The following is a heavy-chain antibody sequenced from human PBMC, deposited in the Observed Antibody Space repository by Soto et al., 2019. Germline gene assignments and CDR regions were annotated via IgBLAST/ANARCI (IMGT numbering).Heavy chain of an antibody. D-gene: IGHD6-6*01. J-gene: IGHJ4*02. Sequence: SSETLSLTCTVSGGSISSGGYYWSWIRQHPGKGLEWIGYIYYSGSTYYNPSLKSRVTISVDTSKNQFSLKLSSVTAADTAVYYCARVRSSSGFVDYWGQGTLVTVSS. CDR3: ARVRSSSGFVDY. CDR1: GGSISSGGYY. V-gene: IGHV4-31*03. CDR2: IYYSGST.